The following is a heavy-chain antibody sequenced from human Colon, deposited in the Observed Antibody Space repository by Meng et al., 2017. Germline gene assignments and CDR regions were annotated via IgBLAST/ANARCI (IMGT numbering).Heavy chain of an antibody. J-gene: IGHJ3*02. D-gene: IGHD6-19*01. CDR2: INSDGSST. Sequence: VELVGSGGGLVQPGGSLRLSCAASGFTFSSYWMHWVRQTPGKGLVWVSRINSDGSSTSYADSVQGRFTISRDNAKNTLYLQMNSLRAEDTAVYYCAELSSSAFDIWGQGTMVTVSS. CDR3: AELSSSAFDI. V-gene: IGHV3-74*01. CDR1: GFTFSSYW.